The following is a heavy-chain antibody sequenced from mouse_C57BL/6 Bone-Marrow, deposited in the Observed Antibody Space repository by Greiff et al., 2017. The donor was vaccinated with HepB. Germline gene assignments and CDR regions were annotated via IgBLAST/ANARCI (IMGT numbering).Heavy chain of an antibody. CDR2: IDPSDSYT. V-gene: IGHV1-50*01. CDR3: AVLRLPY. CDR1: GYTFTSYW. Sequence: QVQLQQPGAELVKPGASVKLSCKASGYTFTSYWMQWVKQRPGQGLEWIGEIDPSDSYTNYNQKFKGKATLTVDTSSSTAYMQLSSLTSEDSAVYYCAVLRLPYWGQGTTLTVSS. D-gene: IGHD3-2*02. J-gene: IGHJ2*01.